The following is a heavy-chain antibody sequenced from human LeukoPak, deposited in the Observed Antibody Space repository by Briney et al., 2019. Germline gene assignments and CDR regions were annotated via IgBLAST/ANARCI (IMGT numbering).Heavy chain of an antibody. Sequence: SETLSLTCTVSGGSISSSSYYWGWIRQPPGKGLEWIGSIYYSGSTYYNPSLKSRVTISVDTSKNQFSLKLSSVTAADTAVYYCARESTGGALTDYMEVWGKGTTVTVSS. J-gene: IGHJ6*03. V-gene: IGHV4-39*07. D-gene: IGHD2-2*01. CDR3: ARESTGGALTDYMEV. CDR1: GGSISSSSYY. CDR2: IYYSGST.